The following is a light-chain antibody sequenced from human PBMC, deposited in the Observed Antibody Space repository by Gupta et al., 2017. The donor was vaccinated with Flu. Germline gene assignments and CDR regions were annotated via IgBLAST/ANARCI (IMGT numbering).Light chain of an antibody. CDR3: QQRSNWPPYS. Sequence: EIVLTQSPATLSLSPGERATLSCSASQSVSSNLAWDQQKPGQAPRLLIYDASNRATGIPARFSGSGSGTDFTLTISSLEPEDFAVYYCQQRSNWPPYSFGQGTKLEIK. CDR2: DAS. J-gene: IGKJ2*03. V-gene: IGKV3-11*01. CDR1: QSVSSN.